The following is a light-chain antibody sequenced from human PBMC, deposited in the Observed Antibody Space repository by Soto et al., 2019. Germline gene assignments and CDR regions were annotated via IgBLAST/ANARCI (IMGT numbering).Light chain of an antibody. J-gene: IGKJ2*03. CDR2: DAS. V-gene: IGKV1-33*01. Sequence: DIQLTQSPASLSASLGDRVTMTCRASQDITNFLNWYRQRPGAPPQLVIFDASQLPTGAPSRFSGAGSETDCYFTINGLQPEDVATYYCQLFDGFPYGFGPGTRIDIK. CDR3: QLFDGFPYG. CDR1: QDITNF.